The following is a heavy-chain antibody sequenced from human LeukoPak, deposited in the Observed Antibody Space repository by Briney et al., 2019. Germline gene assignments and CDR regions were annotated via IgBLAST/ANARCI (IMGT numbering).Heavy chain of an antibody. J-gene: IGHJ4*02. CDR3: ARRYFDH. CDR1: GFTFSDYW. CDR2: IRQDGDEK. V-gene: IGHV3-7*03. Sequence: GGSLRLSCAASGFTFSDYWMQWVRQAPGKGLEWVANIRQDGDEKYYVDSVKGRFTIFRDNAKNSLYLQMNSLRVEDTAVYYCARRYFDHWGQGTLVTVSS.